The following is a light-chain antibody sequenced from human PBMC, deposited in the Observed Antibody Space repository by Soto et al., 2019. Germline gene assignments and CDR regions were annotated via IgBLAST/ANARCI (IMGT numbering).Light chain of an antibody. CDR2: GAS. V-gene: IGKV3-20*01. Sequence: IVLTQSPDTLSLSPGERATLSCRASMNLASNYLAWYQQRPGQAPRLLIYGASNRATGISDRFSGSGSGTDFTVTITRVEPEDSARSFRQQYGDTPSGSFGRGTKLEIK. CDR3: QQYGDTPSGS. CDR1: MNLASNY. J-gene: IGKJ2*03.